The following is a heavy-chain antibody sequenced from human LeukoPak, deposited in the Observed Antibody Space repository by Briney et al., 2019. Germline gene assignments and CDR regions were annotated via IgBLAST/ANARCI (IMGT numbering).Heavy chain of an antibody. J-gene: IGHJ5*02. CDR3: AGEDIVVVPASKGVYNWFDP. Sequence: SETLSLTCAVSGYSISSVYYWGWVRQHPGKGLEWIGSIYHSGSTYYNPSLKSPVTISGDTSKTQSSLKLSAVTAADTAVYYCAGEDIVVVPASKGVYNWFDPWGQGTLVTVSS. V-gene: IGHV4-38-2*01. D-gene: IGHD2-2*01. CDR1: GYSISSVYY. CDR2: IYHSGST.